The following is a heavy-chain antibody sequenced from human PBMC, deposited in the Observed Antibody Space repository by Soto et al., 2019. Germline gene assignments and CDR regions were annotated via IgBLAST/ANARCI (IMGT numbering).Heavy chain of an antibody. CDR3: ARVLDCSGGSCYLNDAFDI. J-gene: IGHJ3*02. Sequence: GSLRLSCAASGFTFSSYSMNWVRQAPGKGLEWVSSISSSSSYIYYADSVKGRFTISRDNAKNSLYLQMNSLRAEDTAVYYCARVLDCSGGSCYLNDAFDIWGQGTMVTVSS. CDR2: ISSSSSYI. V-gene: IGHV3-21*01. CDR1: GFTFSSYS. D-gene: IGHD2-15*01.